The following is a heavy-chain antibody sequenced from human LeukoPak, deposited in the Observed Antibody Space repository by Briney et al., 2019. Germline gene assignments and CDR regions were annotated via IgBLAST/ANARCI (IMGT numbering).Heavy chain of an antibody. CDR3: AREDYYGSGSYPVD. CDR1: GFTFSSYG. J-gene: IGHJ4*02. D-gene: IGHD3-10*01. Sequence: GGSLRLSCAASGFTFSSYGMHWARQAPGKGLEWITVVSHDGNNQFYADSVKGRFTISRDNSKNMEYLQMNSLRVEDTAVYYCAREDYYGSGSYPVDWGQGTLVTVSS. CDR2: VSHDGNNQ. V-gene: IGHV3-30*03.